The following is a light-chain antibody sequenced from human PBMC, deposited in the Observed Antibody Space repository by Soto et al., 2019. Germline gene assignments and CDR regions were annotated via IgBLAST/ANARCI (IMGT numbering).Light chain of an antibody. CDR3: QQRHMWPIT. Sequence: EVVLTQSPVNLSLSPGERATLSCRASQSFRGLLAWYQQKPGQAPRLLIYDAYIRATGIPPRFSGSGSGTDFTLTISSLEPEDSAVYYCQQRHMWPITFGQGTRLEIK. CDR2: DAY. CDR1: QSFRGL. J-gene: IGKJ5*01. V-gene: IGKV3-11*01.